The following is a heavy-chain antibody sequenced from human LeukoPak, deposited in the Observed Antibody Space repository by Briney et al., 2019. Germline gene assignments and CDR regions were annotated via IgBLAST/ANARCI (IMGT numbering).Heavy chain of an antibody. J-gene: IGHJ3*02. CDR1: VGSFSGYY. Sequence: PSETLSLTCAVYVGSFSGYYWTWIRQPPGKGLEWIGYISYIGSTNYNPSLKSRVTISIDTSRNQFSLRLSSVTAADTAVYYCARDLVTVTKGFDIWGQGTMVSVSS. CDR3: ARDLVTVTKGFDI. D-gene: IGHD4-17*01. CDR2: ISYIGST. V-gene: IGHV4-59*01.